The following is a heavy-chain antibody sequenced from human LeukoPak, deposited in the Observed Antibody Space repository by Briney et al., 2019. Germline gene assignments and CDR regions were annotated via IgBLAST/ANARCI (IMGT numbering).Heavy chain of an antibody. V-gene: IGHV3-33*01. CDR3: ARDVDTSNHMSIFDP. CDR2: IQYDGSKT. D-gene: IGHD2-21*01. CDR1: GFTFSHYG. J-gene: IGHJ5*02. Sequence: QTGGSLRLSCAGSGFTFSHYGMHWVRQAPGKGLEWVAGIQYDGSKTYYGDSVKGRFSISRDNSRNTLYLQMSSLRAEDTAVYSCARDVDTSNHMSIFDPWGQGTLVTVSS.